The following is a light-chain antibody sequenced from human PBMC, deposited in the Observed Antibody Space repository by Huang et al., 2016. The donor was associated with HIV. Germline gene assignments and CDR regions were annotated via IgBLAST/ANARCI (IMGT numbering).Light chain of an antibody. CDR1: QSILNN. V-gene: IGKV3-15*01. CDR3: QQYNNWPPLLT. J-gene: IGKJ4*01. Sequence: EIVLTQSPATLSLSPGERAALSCRATQSILNNLAWYQQKAGQSPRLLSDGASTRATGIPARFRGSGSGTDFTLTISSLQSEDFAVYYCQQYNNWPPLLTFGGGTKVEIK. CDR2: GAS.